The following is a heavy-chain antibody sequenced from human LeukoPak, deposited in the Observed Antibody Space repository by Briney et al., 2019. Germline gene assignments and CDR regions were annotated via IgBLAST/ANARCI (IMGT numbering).Heavy chain of an antibody. CDR1: GGTFSSYA. Sequence: SVKVSCKASGGTFSSYAISWVRQALGQGLEWMGGIIPIFGTANYAQKFQGRVTITTDESTSTAYMELSSLRSEDTAVYYCARSIAAHQYYFDYWGQGTLVTVSS. J-gene: IGHJ4*02. V-gene: IGHV1-69*05. CDR3: ARSIAAHQYYFDY. D-gene: IGHD6-6*01. CDR2: IIPIFGTA.